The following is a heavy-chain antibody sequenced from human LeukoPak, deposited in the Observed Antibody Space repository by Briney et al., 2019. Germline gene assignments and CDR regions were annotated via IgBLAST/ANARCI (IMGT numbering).Heavy chain of an antibody. V-gene: IGHV3-21*01. CDR1: GFTFSSYS. D-gene: IGHD3-22*01. Sequence: PGRSLRLSCAASGFTFSSYSMNWVRQAPGKGLEWVSSISSSSYIYYADSVKGRFTISRDNAKNSLYLQMNSLRAEDTAVYYCARVTYYYDSSGYFHFDYWGQGTLVTVSS. J-gene: IGHJ4*02. CDR3: ARVTYYYDSSGYFHFDY. CDR2: ISSSSYI.